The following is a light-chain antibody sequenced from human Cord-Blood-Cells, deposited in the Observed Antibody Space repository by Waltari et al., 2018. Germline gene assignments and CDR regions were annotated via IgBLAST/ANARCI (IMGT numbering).Light chain of an antibody. CDR1: QSVLYSSNNKNY. V-gene: IGKV4-1*01. J-gene: IGKJ2*01. Sequence: DIVMTQSPDSLAVSLGERATINCKSSQSVLYSSNNKNYLAWYQRKHGQPPKLLIYWASTREPGVPDRFSGSGYGTDSTLTISSLQAEDVAVYYCQKYYSTPPYTFVQGTKREIK. CDR2: WAS. CDR3: QKYYSTPPYT.